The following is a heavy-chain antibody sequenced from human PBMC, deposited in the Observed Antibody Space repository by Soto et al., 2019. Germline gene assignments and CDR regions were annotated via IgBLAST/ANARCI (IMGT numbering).Heavy chain of an antibody. J-gene: IGHJ6*03. V-gene: IGHV1-58*02. CDR2: IVVGSGNT. D-gene: IGHD3-3*01. CDR1: GFTFTSSA. CDR3: AVIPYYDFWSGYYMDV. Sequence: SVKVSCKASGFTFTSSAMQWVRQARGQRLEWIGWIVVGSGNTNYAQKFQERVTITRDMSTSTAYMELSSLRSEDTAVYYCAVIPYYDFWSGYYMDVWGKGTTVTVSS.